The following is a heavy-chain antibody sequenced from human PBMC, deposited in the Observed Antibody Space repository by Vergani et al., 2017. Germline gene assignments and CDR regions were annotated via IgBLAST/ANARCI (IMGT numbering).Heavy chain of an antibody. J-gene: IGHJ4*02. D-gene: IGHD6-6*01. CDR3: ARVTIAVRQGDIDY. CDR1: AVSISSGGYY. CDR2: IYYRGST. V-gene: IGHV4-31*01. Sequence: QVQLQESGPGLVKPSQTLSLTCSVSAVSISSGGYYWSWIRQHPGKGLEWIGYIYYRGSTHYTPSLKSPVTISIDTSKNQFSLRLSSVNAADTAVYYCARVTIAVRQGDIDYWCQGTLVTVSS.